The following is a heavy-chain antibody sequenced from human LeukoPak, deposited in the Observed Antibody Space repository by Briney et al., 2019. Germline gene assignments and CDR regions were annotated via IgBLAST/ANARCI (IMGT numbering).Heavy chain of an antibody. CDR2: IYSGGST. J-gene: IGHJ3*02. CDR1: GFTVSGNY. D-gene: IGHD2-15*01. V-gene: IGHV3-66*01. CDR3: ARDRCSGGSCYSKRFAFDI. Sequence: GESLKISCAASGFTVSGNYMSWVRQAPGKGLEWVSVIYSGGSTYYADSVKGRFTISRDNSKNTLYLQMNSLRAEDTAVYYCARDRCSGGSCYSKRFAFDIWGQGTMVTVSS.